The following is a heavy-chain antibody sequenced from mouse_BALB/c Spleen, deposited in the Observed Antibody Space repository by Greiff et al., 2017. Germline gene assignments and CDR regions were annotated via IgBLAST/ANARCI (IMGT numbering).Heavy chain of an antibody. D-gene: IGHD2-2*01. J-gene: IGHJ3*01. V-gene: IGHV1-18*01. CDR3: ARIGYYGYDGVFDD. Sequence: EVQLQQSGPGLVKPGASLKLSCKTSGFTFTDYTMRWVRQTPGKSLEWIGGINPNDGGTSYNQMFKGKATLTVDKSSSTAYMELRSLTSEDSAVYYCARIGYYGYDGVFDDWGEGTLVTVSA. CDR2: INPNDGGT. CDR1: GFTFTDYT.